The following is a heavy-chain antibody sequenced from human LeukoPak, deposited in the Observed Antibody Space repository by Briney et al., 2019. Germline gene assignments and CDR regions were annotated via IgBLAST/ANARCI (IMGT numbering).Heavy chain of an antibody. CDR1: GGSISSYY. D-gene: IGHD6-13*01. CDR3: TRSLFRYSSKWYYFDY. J-gene: IGHJ4*02. V-gene: IGHV4-59*01. CDR2: IFYPGST. Sequence: SETLSLTCIVSGGSISSYYWSWIRQPPGKGLEWIGYIFYPGSTNYNPSLKSRATISLDTPKNQFSLRLRSVTAADTAVYYCTRSLFRYSSKWYYFDYWGQGTVVTVSS.